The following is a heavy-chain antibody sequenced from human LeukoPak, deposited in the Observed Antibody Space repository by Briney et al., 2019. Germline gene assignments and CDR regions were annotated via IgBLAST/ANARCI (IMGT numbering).Heavy chain of an antibody. CDR2: IHYTGST. J-gene: IGHJ6*03. V-gene: IGHV4-39*07. CDR3: ARTGGSFYFYYYMDV. D-gene: IGHD1-26*01. Sequence: SETLSLTCTVSGGSIRSSSYNWGWIRQPPGKGLEWIGSIHYTGSTYYNPSLKGRVTSVDTSKNQFSLKLSSVTAADTAVYYCARTGGSFYFYYYMDVWGKGTTVTVSS. CDR1: GGSIRSSSYN.